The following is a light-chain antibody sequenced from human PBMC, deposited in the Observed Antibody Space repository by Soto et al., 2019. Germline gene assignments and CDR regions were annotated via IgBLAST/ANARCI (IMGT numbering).Light chain of an antibody. CDR1: QSVTSN. V-gene: IGKV3-15*01. J-gene: IGKJ4*01. CDR2: GAS. Sequence: EIVMTQSPATLSVSPGERVTLSCRASQSVTSNLAWYQHTPGQSPRLLISGASSGATGLPYRFSGSGSGTDFTLTINSLQSEDAAVYYCQQYHHWPVTFGGGTKVEIK. CDR3: QQYHHWPVT.